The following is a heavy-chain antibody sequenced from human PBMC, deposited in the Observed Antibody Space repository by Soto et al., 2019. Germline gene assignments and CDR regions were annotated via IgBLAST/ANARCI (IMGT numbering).Heavy chain of an antibody. J-gene: IGHJ6*02. V-gene: IGHV3-48*03. Sequence: PGGSLRLSCAASGFTFSSYEMNWVRQAPGKGLEWVSYISSSGSTIYYADSVKGRFTISRDNAKNSLYLQMNSLRAEDTAVYYCARLGYYGMDVWGQGTTVTVSS. CDR2: ISSSGSTI. CDR1: GFTFSSYE. CDR3: ARLGYYGMDV.